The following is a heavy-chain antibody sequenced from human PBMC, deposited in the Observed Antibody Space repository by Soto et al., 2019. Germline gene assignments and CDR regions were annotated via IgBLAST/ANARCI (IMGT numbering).Heavy chain of an antibody. J-gene: IGHJ5*02. D-gene: IGHD2-2*01. V-gene: IGHV1-18*01. Sequence: QVQLVQSGAEVKKPGASVKVSCKASGYTFTSYGISWVRQAPGQGLEWMGWISAYNGNTNYAQKLQGRVTMTTDTTTSTAYMELRSLRSDDTAVYYCARHTGDVPAAMHVPDWFDPWGQGTLVTVSS. CDR3: ARHTGDVPAAMHVPDWFDP. CDR2: ISAYNGNT. CDR1: GYTFTSYG.